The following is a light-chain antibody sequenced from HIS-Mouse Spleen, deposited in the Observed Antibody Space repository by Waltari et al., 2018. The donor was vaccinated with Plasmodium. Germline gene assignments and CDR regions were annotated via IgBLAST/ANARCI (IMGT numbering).Light chain of an antibody. CDR3: NSRDSSGNHQV. CDR1: SLRSYY. CDR2: GKN. J-gene: IGLJ3*02. V-gene: IGLV3-19*01. Sequence: SSELTQDPAVSVALGQTVRITCQGDSLRSYYASWYQQKPGQAPCLVIYGKNNRPPGIPDRFSGSSSGNTASLTITGAQAEDEADYDCNSRDSSGNHQVFGGGTKLTVL.